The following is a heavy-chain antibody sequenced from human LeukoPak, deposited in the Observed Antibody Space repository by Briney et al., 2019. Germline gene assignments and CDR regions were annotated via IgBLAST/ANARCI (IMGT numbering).Heavy chain of an antibody. CDR1: GFTFSSYT. V-gene: IGHV3-21*01. D-gene: IGHD6-6*01. J-gene: IGHJ3*02. Sequence: GGSLRLSCAASGFTFSSYTMNWVRQAPGKGLEWVSYISTGSRNTYYADSVKGRFTISRDNAKNSPYLQMNSLRVEDTAVYYCVRDDFVGHNDAFDIWGQGTMVTVSS. CDR3: VRDDFVGHNDAFDI. CDR2: ISTGSRNT.